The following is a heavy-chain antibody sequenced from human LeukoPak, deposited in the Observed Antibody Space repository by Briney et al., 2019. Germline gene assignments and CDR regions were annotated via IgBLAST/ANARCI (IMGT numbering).Heavy chain of an antibody. CDR3: ARGGDHPTYLFQYMDV. D-gene: IGHD3-16*01. CDR1: GFRFSSYS. CDR2: ISTSSSYI. J-gene: IGHJ6*03. V-gene: IGHV3-21*01. Sequence: PGGSLRLSCAASGFRFSSYSINWVRQAPGKGLEWVSSISTSSSYIYYADSVKGRFTISRDNAKNSLYLQMNSLRAEDTAVYYCARGGDHPTYLFQYMDVWGKGTTVTVSS.